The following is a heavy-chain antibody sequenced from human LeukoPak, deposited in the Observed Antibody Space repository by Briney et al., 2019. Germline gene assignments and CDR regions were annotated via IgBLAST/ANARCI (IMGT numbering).Heavy chain of an antibody. CDR3: ARVSGYSYGNFDY. J-gene: IGHJ4*02. CDR2: IYYSGSP. D-gene: IGHD5-18*01. V-gene: IGHV4-39*07. Sequence: PSETLSLTCTVSGDSISSGSYYWGWTRQPPGKGLEWIGSIYYSGSPYYNPSLKSQVTISIDTSKNQFFLNLSFVTAADTAVYYCARVSGYSYGNFDYWGQGALVTVSS. CDR1: GDSISSGSYY.